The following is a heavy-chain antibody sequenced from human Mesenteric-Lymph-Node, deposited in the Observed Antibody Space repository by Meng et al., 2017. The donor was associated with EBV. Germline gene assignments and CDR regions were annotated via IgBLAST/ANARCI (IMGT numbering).Heavy chain of an antibody. D-gene: IGHD3-22*01. J-gene: IGHJ4*02. V-gene: IGHV4-4*02. CDR1: SGSISSSNW. CDR2: IYHNGNT. CDR3: ARADSSGPWHFNY. Sequence: QVQLQESGSGMWKPSGTLSLPCAVSSGSISSSNWWSWVRQPPGKGLEWIGEIYHNGNTNYNPSLKSRVTISVDKSKNQFSLKLNSVTAADTAVYYCARADSSGPWHFNYWGQGTLVTVSS.